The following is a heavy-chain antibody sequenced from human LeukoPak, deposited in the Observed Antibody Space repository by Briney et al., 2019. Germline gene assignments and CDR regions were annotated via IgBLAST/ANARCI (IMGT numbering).Heavy chain of an antibody. Sequence: SETLSLTCTVSGYSISSGYYWGWIRQPPGKGLEWIGSIYHSGSTYYNPSLKSRVTISVDTSKNQFSLKLSSVTAADTAVYYCARRPVIAAAGKAAFNYWGQGTLVTVSS. D-gene: IGHD6-13*01. CDR2: IYHSGST. J-gene: IGHJ4*02. CDR1: GYSISSGYY. V-gene: IGHV4-38-2*02. CDR3: ARRPVIAAAGKAAFNY.